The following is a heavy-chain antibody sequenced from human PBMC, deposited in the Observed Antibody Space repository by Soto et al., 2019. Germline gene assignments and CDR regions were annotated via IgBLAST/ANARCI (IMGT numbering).Heavy chain of an antibody. CDR1: GGSISSYY. Sequence: PSETLSLTCTVSGGSISSYYCSWIRQPPGKGLEWIGYIYNSGSTNYNPSLKSRVTISGDTSKSQFSLKLSSVTAADTAVYYCARGNAFDIWGRGTMVTVSS. J-gene: IGHJ3*02. V-gene: IGHV4-59*01. CDR3: ARGNAFDI. CDR2: IYNSGST.